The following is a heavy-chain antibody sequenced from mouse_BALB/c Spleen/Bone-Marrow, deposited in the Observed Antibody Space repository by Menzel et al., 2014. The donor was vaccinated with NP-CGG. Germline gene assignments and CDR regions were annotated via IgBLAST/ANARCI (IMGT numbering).Heavy chain of an antibody. CDR2: INSNGGST. CDR1: GFTFSSYY. V-gene: IGHV5-6-2*01. D-gene: IGHD1-1*02. Sequence: EVKLVESGGGLVKLGGSLKLSCAASGFTFSSYYMSWVRQTPEKRLELVAAINSNGGSTYYPDTVKGRFTISRDNAKNTLYLQMSSLKSEDTALYYCARQGNMDANPGYFDVWGAGTTVTVSS. J-gene: IGHJ1*01. CDR3: ARQGNMDANPGYFDV.